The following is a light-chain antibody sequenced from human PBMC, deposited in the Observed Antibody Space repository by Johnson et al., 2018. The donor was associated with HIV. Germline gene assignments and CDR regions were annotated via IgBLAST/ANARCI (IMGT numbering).Light chain of an antibody. Sequence: QSVLTQPPSVSAAPGQKFTISSSGTSPNIGNNFVSCSHQLQGPAPNLLIYDNISRPSGFLARFFGSKSGPSPTLGLPALKTGNEPDFYCGAWVSSLSAYVFGTVTKVTVL. CDR2: DNI. V-gene: IGLV1-51*01. J-gene: IGLJ1*01. CDR3: GAWVSSLSAYV. CDR1: SPNIGNNF.